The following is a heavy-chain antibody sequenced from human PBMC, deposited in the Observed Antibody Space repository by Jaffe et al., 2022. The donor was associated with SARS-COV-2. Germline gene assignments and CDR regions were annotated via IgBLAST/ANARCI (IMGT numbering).Heavy chain of an antibody. J-gene: IGHJ4*02. V-gene: IGHV1-46*01. CDR3: ARRGSGWAYHFDY. D-gene: IGHD6-19*01. CDR2: INPSGGTT. Sequence: QVQLVQSGAEVKKPGASVKVSCKASGYTFTNYYIHWVRQAPGQGLEWMGIINPSGGTTSYTQKFQGRVTMTRDTSTSTVYMELSSLRSEDTAVYYCARRGSGWAYHFDYWGQGALVTVSS. CDR1: GYTFTNYY.